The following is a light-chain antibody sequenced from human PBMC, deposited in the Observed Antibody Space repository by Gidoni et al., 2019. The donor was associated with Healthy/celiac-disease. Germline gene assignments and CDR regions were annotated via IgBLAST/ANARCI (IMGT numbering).Light chain of an antibody. J-gene: IGKJ4*01. V-gene: IGKV1-39*01. Sequence: DIQMTQSTSSLSASVGDRVTITCRASQSISSYLTWYQQKPGKAPKLLIYAASSVQSGVPSRFSVSGSGTDFTLTISSLQPEDFATYYCQQSYSTPPLTFGGGIKVEIK. CDR1: QSISSY. CDR3: QQSYSTPPLT. CDR2: AAS.